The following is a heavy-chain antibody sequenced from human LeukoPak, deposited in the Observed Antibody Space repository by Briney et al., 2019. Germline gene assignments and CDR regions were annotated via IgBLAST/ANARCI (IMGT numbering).Heavy chain of an antibody. J-gene: IGHJ6*04. D-gene: IGHD3-10*01. CDR1: GFTLSSNY. CDR3: ARDTGRGSGSYYNNYYYYGMDV. V-gene: IGHV3-53*01. CDR2: IYSGGST. Sequence: GGSLRLSCAASGFTLSSNYMSWVRQAPGKGLEGVSVIYSGGSTYYADSVKGRFTISRDNSKNTLYLQMNSLRAEDTAVYYCARDTGRGSGSYYNNYYYYGMDVWGKGTTVTVFS.